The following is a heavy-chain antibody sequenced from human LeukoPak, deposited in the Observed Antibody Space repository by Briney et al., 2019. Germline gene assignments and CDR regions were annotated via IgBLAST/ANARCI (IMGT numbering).Heavy chain of an antibody. J-gene: IGHJ6*02. V-gene: IGHV4-34*01. Sequence: SETLSLTCAVYGGSFSGYYWSWIRQPPGKGLEWIGEIHHSGSTNYNPSLKSRVTISVDTSKNQFSLKLSSVTAADTAVYYCARVKIRGSSGWNTAGRYYYYGMDVWGQGTTVTVSS. CDR1: GGSFSGYY. D-gene: IGHD6-19*01. CDR3: ARVKIRGSSGWNTAGRYYYYGMDV. CDR2: IHHSGST.